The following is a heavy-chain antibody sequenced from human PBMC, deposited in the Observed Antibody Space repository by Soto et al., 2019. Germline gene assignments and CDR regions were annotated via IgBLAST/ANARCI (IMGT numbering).Heavy chain of an antibody. Sequence: QVQLVESGGGVVQPGRSLTLSCAASGFTFSSSVMHWVRQTPDKGLEWVAFISRDGSKAYYADSVKGRFTISRDNSKNTLYLEMNNLRVEDTAVYYCARDDEGGRECDLGCWGQGTLVTVSS. J-gene: IGHJ4*02. D-gene: IGHD1-26*01. CDR3: ARDDEGGRECDLGC. CDR2: ISRDGSKA. V-gene: IGHV3-30-3*01. CDR1: GFTFSSSV.